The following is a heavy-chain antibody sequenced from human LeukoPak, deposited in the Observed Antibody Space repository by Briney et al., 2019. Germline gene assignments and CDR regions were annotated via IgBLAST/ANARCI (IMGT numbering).Heavy chain of an antibody. D-gene: IGHD6-13*01. Sequence: GGSLRLSCTVSGSTFGDYAMHWVRQAPGKGLEYVSAISSNGGSTYYADSVKGRFTISRDNSKNTLYLQMSSLRAEDTAVYYCVTTSSFQQLVDYWGQGTLVTVSS. CDR1: GSTFGDYA. CDR3: VTTSSFQQLVDY. J-gene: IGHJ4*02. V-gene: IGHV3-64D*06. CDR2: ISSNGGST.